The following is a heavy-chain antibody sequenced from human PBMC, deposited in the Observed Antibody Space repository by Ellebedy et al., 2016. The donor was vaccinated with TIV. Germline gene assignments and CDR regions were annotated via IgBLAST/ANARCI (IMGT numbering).Heavy chain of an antibody. D-gene: IGHD1-26*01. CDR3: ARGGWESTIEIGPEGFDY. Sequence: GGSLRLXCAASGFTFSSYAMHWVRQAPGKGLEWVAVISYDGSNKYYADSVKGRLTISRDNSKNTLYLQMNSLRAEDTAVYYCARGGWESTIEIGPEGFDYWGQGTLVTVSS. CDR2: ISYDGSNK. V-gene: IGHV3-30-3*01. CDR1: GFTFSSYA. J-gene: IGHJ4*02.